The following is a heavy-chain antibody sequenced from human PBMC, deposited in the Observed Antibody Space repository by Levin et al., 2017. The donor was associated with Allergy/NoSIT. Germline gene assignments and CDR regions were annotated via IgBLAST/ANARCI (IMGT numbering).Heavy chain of an antibody. D-gene: IGHD3-3*01. CDR3: ARGLGGYDFWSGYPKGMDV. CDR1: GGSISSGDYY. V-gene: IGHV4-31*03. CDR2: IYYSGST. Sequence: PSETLSLTCTVSGGSISSGDYYWSWIRQHPGKGLEWIGYIYYSGSTYYNPSLKSRVTISIGMSKNQFSLKLSSVTAADTAVYYCARGLGGYDFWSGYPKGMDVWGQGTTVTVSS. J-gene: IGHJ6*02.